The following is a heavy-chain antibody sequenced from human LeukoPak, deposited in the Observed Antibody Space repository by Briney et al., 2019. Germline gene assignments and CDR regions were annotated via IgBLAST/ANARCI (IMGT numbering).Heavy chain of an antibody. CDR3: AKEAYLDNWYFDL. CDR1: GFAFSSYS. CDR2: FGTDGKTK. V-gene: IGHV3-30*18. J-gene: IGHJ2*01. Sequence: PGGSLRLSCVAPGFAFSSYSIHWVRQAPGRGLEWVAVFGTDGKTKLYADAVKGRFTISRDNSMNTLFLQMNSLRVEDTAVCYCAKEAYLDNWYFDLWGRGTLVTVSS. D-gene: IGHD3-9*01.